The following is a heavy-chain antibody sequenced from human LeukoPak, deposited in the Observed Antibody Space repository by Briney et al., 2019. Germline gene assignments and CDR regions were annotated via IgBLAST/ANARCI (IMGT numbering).Heavy chain of an antibody. CDR2: INHSGST. Sequence: PSETLSLTCAVYGGSFSGYYWSWIRQPPGKGLEWIGEINHSGSTNYNPSPKSRVTISVDTSKNQFSLKLSSVTAADTAVYYCARRYCTNGVCYTGWFDPWGQGTLVTVSS. D-gene: IGHD2-8*01. CDR1: GGSFSGYY. J-gene: IGHJ5*02. CDR3: ARRYCTNGVCYTGWFDP. V-gene: IGHV4-34*01.